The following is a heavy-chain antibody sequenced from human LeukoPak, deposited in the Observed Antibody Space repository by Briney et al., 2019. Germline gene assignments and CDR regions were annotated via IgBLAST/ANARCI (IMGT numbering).Heavy chain of an antibody. J-gene: IGHJ4*02. V-gene: IGHV1-69*04. Sequence: GASVKVSCKASGGTFSSYAISWVRQAPGQGLEWMGRIIPILGIANYAQKFQGRVTITADKSTSTAYMELRSLRSDDTAVYYCARVYDSSGYYGVPVDYWGQGTLVTVSS. CDR3: ARVYDSSGYYGVPVDY. D-gene: IGHD3-22*01. CDR2: IIPILGIA. CDR1: GGTFSSYA.